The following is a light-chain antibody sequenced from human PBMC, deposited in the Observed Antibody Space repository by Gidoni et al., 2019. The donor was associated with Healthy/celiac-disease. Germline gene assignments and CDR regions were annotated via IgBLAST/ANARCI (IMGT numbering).Light chain of an antibody. CDR2: DAS. CDR1: QSVRSD. J-gene: IGKJ1*01. CDR3: QQRSNWPRT. V-gene: IGKV3-11*01. Sequence: EIVLTQSPATLSFSPGERATLSCRASQSVRSDLAWYQQKPGQAPRLLIYDASNRATGIPARFSGSGSGTDFPLTISSLEPEDFAVYYCQQRSNWPRTFGQGTKVEIK.